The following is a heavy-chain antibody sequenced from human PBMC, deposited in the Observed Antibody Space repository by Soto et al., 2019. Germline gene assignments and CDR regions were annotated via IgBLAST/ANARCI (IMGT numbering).Heavy chain of an antibody. J-gene: IGHJ6*02. D-gene: IGHD6-6*01. V-gene: IGHV1-18*01. CDR2: SSAYNGNT. Sequence: ASVKVSCKASGCTFTSDGISCVRQAPGQGLEWMGWSSAYNGNTNYAQKLQGRVTMTTDTSTSTADMEVRSLRSDDTAMYYCARGMGIAARLVYYYYYGMDVWGQGTTVTVSS. CDR1: GCTFTSDG. CDR3: ARGMGIAARLVYYYYYGMDV.